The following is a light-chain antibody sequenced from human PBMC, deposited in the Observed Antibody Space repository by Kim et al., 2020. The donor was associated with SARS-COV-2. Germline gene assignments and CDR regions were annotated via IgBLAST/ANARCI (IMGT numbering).Light chain of an antibody. V-gene: IGKV3-15*01. CDR1: QKIGDI. Sequence: AAWPEARPPRPGRSSQKIGDILAWYHRKVGQATRVLNCGTSTSATGVPARFSGTGSETEFSLTISSLQSEDLGVYYCQQDDNGWTFGQGTKVDIK. CDR3: QQDDNGWT. J-gene: IGKJ1*01. CDR2: GTS.